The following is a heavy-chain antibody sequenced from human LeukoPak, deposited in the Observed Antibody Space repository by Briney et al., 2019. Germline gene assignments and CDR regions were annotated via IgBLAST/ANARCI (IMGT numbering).Heavy chain of an antibody. D-gene: IGHD3-10*01. CDR3: ARGGLGGITMVRGVIAT. J-gene: IGHJ5*02. CDR2: IYASGST. CDR1: GGSISSSSYY. Sequence: NPSETLSLTCTVSGGSISSSSYYWGWIRQPAGKGLEWIGRIYASGSTNYNPSLKSRVTISVDTSKNQFSLKLSSVTAADTAVYYCARGGLGGITMVRGVIATWGQGTLVTVSS. V-gene: IGHV4-61*02.